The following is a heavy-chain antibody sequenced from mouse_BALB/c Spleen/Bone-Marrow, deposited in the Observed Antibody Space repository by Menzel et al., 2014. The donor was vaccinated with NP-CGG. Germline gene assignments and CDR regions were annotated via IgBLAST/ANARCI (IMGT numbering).Heavy chain of an antibody. J-gene: IGHJ3*01. CDR2: INPSTGYP. CDR1: GYTFTSYW. V-gene: IGHV1-7*01. Sequence: QVQLQQSGAELAQPAASVKMSCKASGYTFTSYWMHWVKQRPGQGLEWIGYINPSTGYPEYNQKFKDKATLTADKSSSTGYMQLSSLTSEDSAVYYCARGVRGYDGFAYWGQGTLVTVSA. D-gene: IGHD2-2*01. CDR3: ARGVRGYDGFAY.